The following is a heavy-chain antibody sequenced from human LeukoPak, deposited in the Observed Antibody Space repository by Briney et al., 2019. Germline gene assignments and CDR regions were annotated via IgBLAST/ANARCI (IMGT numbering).Heavy chain of an antibody. CDR3: ARGRYSNYGLNWYFDL. CDR2: INHSGGT. J-gene: IGHJ2*01. D-gene: IGHD4-4*01. V-gene: IGHV4-34*01. Sequence: PSETLSLTCAVYGGSFSGYYWSWIRQPPGKGLEWIGEINHSGGTNYNPSLKSRVTISVDTSKNQFSLKLSSVTAADTAVYYCARGRYSNYGLNWYFDLWGRGTLVTVSS. CDR1: GGSFSGYY.